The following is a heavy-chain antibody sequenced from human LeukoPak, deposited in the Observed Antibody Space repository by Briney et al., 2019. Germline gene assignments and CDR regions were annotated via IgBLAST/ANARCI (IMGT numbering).Heavy chain of an antibody. D-gene: IGHD3-22*01. Sequence: EASVKVSCKASGYTFTGYYMHWVRQAPGQGLEWMGWINPNSGGTNYAQKFQGRVTMTRDTSISTAYMELSRPRSDDTAVYYCARGPTYYYDSSGYLYWGQGTLVTVSS. CDR1: GYTFTGYY. CDR2: INPNSGGT. V-gene: IGHV1-2*02. CDR3: ARGPTYYYDSSGYLY. J-gene: IGHJ4*02.